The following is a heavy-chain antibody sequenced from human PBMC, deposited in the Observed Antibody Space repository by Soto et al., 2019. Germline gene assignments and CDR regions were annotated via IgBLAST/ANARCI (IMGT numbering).Heavy chain of an antibody. Sequence: EVQLVESGGNLIQPGGSLRLSCAASGFTFSSYWMHWVRQAPGKGLVWVSRINSDGSSTSYVDSVKGRFTISRDNAKNTLYLQMNSLSVEDTAVYYCARRGQEGPGLAHWGQGTRVTVSS. J-gene: IGHJ5*02. CDR1: GFTFSSYW. V-gene: IGHV3-74*01. CDR2: INSDGSST. CDR3: ARRGQEGPGLAH.